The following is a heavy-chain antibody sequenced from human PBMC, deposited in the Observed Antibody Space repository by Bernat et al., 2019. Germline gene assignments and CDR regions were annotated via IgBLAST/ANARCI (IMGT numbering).Heavy chain of an antibody. J-gene: IGHJ3*02. CDR3: TRRPGITMVRGPSRRAFDI. Sequence: EVQLVESGGGLVKPGGSLRLSCAASGFTFSNAWMSWVRQAPGKGLEWVGRIKSKTDGGTTDYAAPVKGRFTISRDDSKNTLYLQMNSLKTEDTAVYYCTRRPGITMVRGPSRRAFDIWGQGTMVTVSS. CDR1: GFTFSNAW. D-gene: IGHD3-10*01. CDR2: IKSKTDGGTT. V-gene: IGHV3-15*01.